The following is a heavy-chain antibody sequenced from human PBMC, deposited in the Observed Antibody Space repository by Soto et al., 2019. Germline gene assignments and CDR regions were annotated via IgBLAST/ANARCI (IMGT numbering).Heavy chain of an antibody. CDR3: ARGRGYCSGGSCYGGWYYYYGMDV. V-gene: IGHV4-34*01. CDR1: GGSFSGYY. D-gene: IGHD2-15*01. Sequence: SETLSLTCAVYGGSFSGYYWSWIRQPPGKGLEWIGEINHSGSTNYNPSLKSRVTISVDTSKNQFSLKLSSVTAADTAVYYCARGRGYCSGGSCYGGWYYYYGMDVWGQGTTVTVSS. CDR2: INHSGST. J-gene: IGHJ6*02.